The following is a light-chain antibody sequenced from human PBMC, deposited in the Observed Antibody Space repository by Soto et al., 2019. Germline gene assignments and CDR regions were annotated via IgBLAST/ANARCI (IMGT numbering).Light chain of an antibody. Sequence: QAVVSRVPSLTVSPGGTVPLTCGSSTGAVTSGHYPYWFQQKPGQAPRTLIYDTSNKHSWTPARFSGSLLGGKAALTLSGAQPEDKAEYYCLLSYSGARYVFGTGTKVTVI. J-gene: IGLJ1*01. V-gene: IGLV7-46*01. CDR1: TGAVTSGHY. CDR3: LLSYSGARYV. CDR2: DTS.